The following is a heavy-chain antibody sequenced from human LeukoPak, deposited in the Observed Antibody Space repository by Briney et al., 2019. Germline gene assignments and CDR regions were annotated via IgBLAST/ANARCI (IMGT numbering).Heavy chain of an antibody. CDR1: GGSISSSSYY. CDR2: IYTSGSS. Sequence: PSETLSLTCTVSGGSISSSSYYWGWIRQPAGKGLEWIGRIYTSGSSNYNPSLKSRVTISVDTSKNQFSLKLSSVTAADTAVYYCARGQSNDYAWGSYRFLLDYYYYMDVWGKGTTVTVSS. D-gene: IGHD3-16*02. V-gene: IGHV4-61*02. CDR3: ARGQSNDYAWGSYRFLLDYYYYMDV. J-gene: IGHJ6*03.